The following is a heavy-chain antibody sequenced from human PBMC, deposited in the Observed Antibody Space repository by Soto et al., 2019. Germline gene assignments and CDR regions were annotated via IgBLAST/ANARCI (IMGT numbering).Heavy chain of an antibody. D-gene: IGHD1-1*01. J-gene: IGHJ6*02. CDR3: AKGASRKETNYYYYGMDV. V-gene: IGHV3-23*01. CDR2: ISGSGGST. Sequence: PGGSLRLSCAASGFTFSSCAMSWVRQAPGKGLEWVSAISGSGGSTYYADSVKGRFTISRDNSKNTLYLQMNSLRAEDTAVYYCAKGASRKETNYYYYGMDVWGQGTTVTVSS. CDR1: GFTFSSCA.